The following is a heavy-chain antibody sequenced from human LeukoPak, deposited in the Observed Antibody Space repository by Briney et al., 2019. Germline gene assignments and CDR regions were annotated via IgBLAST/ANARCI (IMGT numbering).Heavy chain of an antibody. V-gene: IGHV1-46*01. CDR1: GYTFTSYY. CDR2: INPSGGST. D-gene: IGHD2-15*01. Sequence: ASVEVSCKASGYTFTSYYMHWVRQAPGQGLEWMGIINPSGGSTSYAQKFQGRVTMTRDTSTSTVYMELSSLRSEDTAVYYCARDCSGGSCYYSHYYYYGMDVWGQGTTVTVSS. CDR3: ARDCSGGSCYYSHYYYYGMDV. J-gene: IGHJ6*02.